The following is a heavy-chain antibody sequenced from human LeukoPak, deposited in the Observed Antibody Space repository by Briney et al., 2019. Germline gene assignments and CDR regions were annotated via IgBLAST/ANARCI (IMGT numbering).Heavy chain of an antibody. Sequence: GGSLRLSCSASGFTFSSYAMHWVRQAPGRGLEYVSAISSNGGSTYYADSVKGRFTISRDNSKNTLYLQMSSLRAEDTAVYYCVKEGYDYVWGSYRTDFDYWGQGTLVTVSS. CDR3: VKEGYDYVWGSYRTDFDY. CDR1: GFTFSSYA. J-gene: IGHJ4*02. D-gene: IGHD3-16*02. CDR2: ISSNGGST. V-gene: IGHV3-64D*09.